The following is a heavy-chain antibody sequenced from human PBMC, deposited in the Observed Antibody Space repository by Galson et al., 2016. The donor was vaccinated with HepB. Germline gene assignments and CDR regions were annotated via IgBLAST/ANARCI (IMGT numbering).Heavy chain of an antibody. J-gene: IGHJ4*02. Sequence: LSLTCTVSGGSIRGYNWSWFRQAPGKGLEWVGFIRSKTYGGTTEYAASVKGRFTISRDDSKSIAYLQMNSLKTEDTAVYYCARVRYTRGFDYWGQGTLVTVSS. V-gene: IGHV3-49*03. D-gene: IGHD3-16*02. CDR2: IRSKTYGGTT. CDR3: ARVRYTRGFDY. CDR1: GGSIRGYN.